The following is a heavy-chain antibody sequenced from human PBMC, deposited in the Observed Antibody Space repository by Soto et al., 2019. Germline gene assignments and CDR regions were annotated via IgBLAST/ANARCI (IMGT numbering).Heavy chain of an antibody. J-gene: IGHJ3*01. D-gene: IGHD3-22*01. CDR3: GRVFLYYNDIGGGPLNVFDV. V-gene: IGHV3-48*01. CDR2: IGIGSSTK. CDR1: GFTFRNYG. Sequence: GGSLRLSCAASGFTFRNYGMNWVRQAPGKGLEWVSYIGIGSSTKYYADSVKGRFTISRDNAKNSLYLQMNSLRAEDTAVYYRGRVFLYYNDIGGGPLNVFDVGGQGKLVPVSS.